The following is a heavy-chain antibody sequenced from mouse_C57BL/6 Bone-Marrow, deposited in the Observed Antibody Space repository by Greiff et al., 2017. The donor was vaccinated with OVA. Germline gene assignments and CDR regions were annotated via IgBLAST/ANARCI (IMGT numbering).Heavy chain of an antibody. CDR2: IYPGDGDT. J-gene: IGHJ3*01. CDR3: ASGAY. Sequence: QVQLKQSGAELVKPGASVKISCKATGYAFSSYWMNWVKQRPGQDLQWIGQIYPGDGDTNYNGKFKGKATLTADKTYSTAYMQLSSLTSEDSAVYFCASGAYWGQGTLVTVSA. V-gene: IGHV1-80*01. CDR1: GYAFSSYW.